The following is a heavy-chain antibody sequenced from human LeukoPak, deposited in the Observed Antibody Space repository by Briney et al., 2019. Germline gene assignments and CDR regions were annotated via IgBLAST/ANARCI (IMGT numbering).Heavy chain of an antibody. CDR3: ARDLHYDSSGYRNFDY. Sequence: ASVKVSCKASGYTFTSYGISWVRQAPGRGLKWMGWISAYNGNTNYAQKLQGRVTMTTDTSTSTAYMELRSLRSDDTAVYYCARDLHYDSSGYRNFDYWGQGTLVTVSS. CDR1: GYTFTSYG. CDR2: ISAYNGNT. D-gene: IGHD3-22*01. V-gene: IGHV1-18*01. J-gene: IGHJ4*02.